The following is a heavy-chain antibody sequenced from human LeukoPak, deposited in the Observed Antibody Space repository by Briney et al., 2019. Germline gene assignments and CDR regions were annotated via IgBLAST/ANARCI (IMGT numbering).Heavy chain of an antibody. D-gene: IGHD3-22*01. V-gene: IGHV1-2*06. J-gene: IGHJ5*02. CDR1: GYTFTGYY. CDR3: ARGAYYYDSGGFDP. Sequence: GASVKVSCKASGYTFTGYYMHWVRQAPGQGLEWMGRINPNSGGTNYAQKFQGRVTMTRDTSISTAYMELSRLRSDDTAVYYCARGAYYYDSGGFDPWGQGTLVTVSS. CDR2: INPNSGGT.